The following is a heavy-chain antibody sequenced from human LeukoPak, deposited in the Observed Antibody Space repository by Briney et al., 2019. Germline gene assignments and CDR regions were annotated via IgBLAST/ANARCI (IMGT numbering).Heavy chain of an antibody. D-gene: IGHD6-13*01. J-gene: IGHJ4*02. CDR3: ARGSSSWYLPGFDY. CDR2: ISSSGSTI. Sequence: TGGSLRLSCAASGFTFSSYEMNWVRQAPGKGLEWVSYISSSGSTIYYADFVKGRFTISRDNAKNSLYLQMNSLRAEDTAVYYCARGSSSWYLPGFDYWGQGTLVTVSS. CDR1: GFTFSSYE. V-gene: IGHV3-48*03.